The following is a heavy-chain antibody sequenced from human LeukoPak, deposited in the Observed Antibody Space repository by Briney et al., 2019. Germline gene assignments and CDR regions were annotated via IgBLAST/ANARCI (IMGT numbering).Heavy chain of an antibody. CDR1: GGSISSSSYY. V-gene: IGHV4-39*01. CDR2: IYYSGST. Sequence: SETLSLTCTVSGGSISSSSYYWGWIRQPPGKGLEWIGSIYYSGSTYYNPSLKSRVTISVDTSKNQFSLKLSSVTAADTAVYYCARHSITIFGVVIPPDYWGQGTLVTVSS. CDR3: ARHSITIFGVVIPPDY. J-gene: IGHJ4*02. D-gene: IGHD3-3*01.